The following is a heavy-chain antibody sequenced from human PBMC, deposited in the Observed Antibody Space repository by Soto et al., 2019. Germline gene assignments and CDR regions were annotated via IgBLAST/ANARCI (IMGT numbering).Heavy chain of an antibody. V-gene: IGHV2-5*02. J-gene: IGHJ5*02. CDR3: AHSSWYGGWFDP. CDR1: GFSLSTSGVG. CDR2: IYWDDDK. D-gene: IGHD6-13*01. Sequence: QITLKESGPTLVKSTQTLTLTCTFSGFSLSTSGVGVGWIRQPPGKALEWLALIYWDDDKRYSPSLKSRHTITKDTSKHQVVLTMTNMDPVDTATYYCAHSSWYGGWFDPWGQGTLVTVSS.